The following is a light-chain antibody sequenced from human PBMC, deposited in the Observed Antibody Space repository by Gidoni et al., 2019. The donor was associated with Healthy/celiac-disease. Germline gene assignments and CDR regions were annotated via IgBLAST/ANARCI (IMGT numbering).Light chain of an antibody. CDR2: DAS. Sequence: DLQIPQSPSSLSASVGDRVTITCQASQDISNYLNWYQQKPGKAPKLLIYDASNLETGVPSRFSGSGSGTDFTFTISSLQHEDIATYYCQQYDNRPPVLTFGGGTKVEIK. V-gene: IGKV1-33*01. J-gene: IGKJ4*01. CDR3: QQYDNRPPVLT. CDR1: QDISNY.